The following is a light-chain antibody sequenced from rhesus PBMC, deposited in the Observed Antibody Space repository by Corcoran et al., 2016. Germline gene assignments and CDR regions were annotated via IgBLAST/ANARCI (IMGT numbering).Light chain of an antibody. CDR2: DAS. CDR1: QGISSY. Sequence: DIQLTQSPSSLSASVGDRVTITCRASQGISSYLAWYQQKSGKAPKLLIYDASNLKSGVPSRFSGSGSGTEFTLTISSLQPEDFATYYCQQRNSYPWTFGQGTKVEIK. CDR3: QQRNSYPWT. V-gene: IGKV1-38*01. J-gene: IGKJ1*01.